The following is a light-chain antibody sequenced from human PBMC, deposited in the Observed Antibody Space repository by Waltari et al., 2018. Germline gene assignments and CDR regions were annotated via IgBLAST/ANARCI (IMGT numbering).Light chain of an antibody. J-gene: IGKJ4*01. V-gene: IGKV1-9*01. CDR2: DAS. CDR3: QQLSSYPLT. Sequence: IQLTQSPSSLSASVGDRVTITCRASHGISSYLAWYQQKTGKAPKLLIYDASTLESGVSSRFSGSGCGTEFTLSISSLRPEDFATYYCQQLSSYPLTFGGGTKVEIK. CDR1: HGISSY.